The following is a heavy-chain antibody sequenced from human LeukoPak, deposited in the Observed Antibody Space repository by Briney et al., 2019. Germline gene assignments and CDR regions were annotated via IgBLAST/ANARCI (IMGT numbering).Heavy chain of an antibody. CDR3: AKDQGIAVAGTFDY. D-gene: IGHD6-19*01. J-gene: IGHJ4*02. CDR2: IRYDRSNK. Sequence: GGSLRLSCAASGFTFSSYGMHWVRQAPGKGLEWVAFIRYDRSNKYYADSVKGRFTISRDNSKNTLYLQMNSLRAEDTAVYYCAKDQGIAVAGTFDYWGQGTLVTVSS. V-gene: IGHV3-30*02. CDR1: GFTFSSYG.